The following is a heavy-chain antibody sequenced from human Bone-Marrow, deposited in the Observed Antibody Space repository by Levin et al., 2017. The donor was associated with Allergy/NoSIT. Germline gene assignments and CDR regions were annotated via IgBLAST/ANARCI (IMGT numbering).Heavy chain of an antibody. CDR3: ATDIVIVSAPYSFDY. D-gene: IGHD2/OR15-2a*01. CDR2: IDGSGTTT. V-gene: IGHV3-23*01. J-gene: IGHJ4*02. Sequence: GASVKVSCAASGFTFAAYGMNWVRQAPGKGLEWVARIDGSGTTTSYADSVKGRFTISRDNSKNTLSLLMNSLRAEDTALYYCATDIVIVSAPYSFDYWGQGTLVTVSS. CDR1: GFTFAAYG.